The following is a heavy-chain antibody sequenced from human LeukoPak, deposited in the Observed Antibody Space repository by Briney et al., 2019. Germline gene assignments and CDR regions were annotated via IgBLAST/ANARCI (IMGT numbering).Heavy chain of an antibody. D-gene: IGHD3-22*01. CDR1: GGSISSCY. Sequence: SETLSLTCTVSGGSISSCYWSWIRQPPGKGLEWIGYIYYSGSTNYNPSLKSRVTISVDTSKNQFSLKLSSVTAADTAVYYCARGVGIVVIKGAFDIWGQGTMVTVSS. V-gene: IGHV4-59*01. CDR2: IYYSGST. CDR3: ARGVGIVVIKGAFDI. J-gene: IGHJ3*02.